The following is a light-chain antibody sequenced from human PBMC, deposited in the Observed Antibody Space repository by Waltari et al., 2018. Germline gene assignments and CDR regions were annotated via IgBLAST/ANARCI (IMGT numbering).Light chain of an antibody. CDR3: EAWDDSLSVLV. Sequence: QSVLTQPPSASGTPGQRVTISSCGRSSHLRSRHVYWYQQVPGTAPKLLIYRNNQRPSGVPDRFSGSKSGTSASLAISGLRSEDEADYYCEAWDDSLSVLVFGGGTKVTVL. V-gene: IGLV1-47*01. CDR1: SSHLRSRH. J-gene: IGLJ3*02. CDR2: RNN.